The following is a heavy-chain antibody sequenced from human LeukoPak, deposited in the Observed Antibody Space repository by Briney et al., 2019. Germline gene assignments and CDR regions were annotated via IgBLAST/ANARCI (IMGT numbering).Heavy chain of an antibody. CDR3: ARVRGRVPGASYGMDV. CDR1: VYTFTGYY. CDR2: INPNSGGT. Sequence: ASVTVSCQASVYTFTGYYMHWVRQPPAQGLAGMGWINPNSGGTNYEQKFQGRVTMTRDTSISTAYMELSRLRADDTAVYYCARVRGRVPGASYGMDVWGQGKTVPVSS. J-gene: IGHJ6*02. V-gene: IGHV1-2*02. D-gene: IGHD2-2*01.